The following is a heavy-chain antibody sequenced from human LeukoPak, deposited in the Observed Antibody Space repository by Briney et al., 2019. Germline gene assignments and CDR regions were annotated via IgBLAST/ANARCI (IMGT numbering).Heavy chain of an antibody. Sequence: GGSLRLSCAASGCTFSSYWMSWVRQAPGKGLEWVANIKQNGSAKYYVDSVKGRFTISRDNAKNSLYLQMNSLRAEDTAVYYCARSGYSSGWYVNYFDYWGQGTLVTVSS. D-gene: IGHD6-19*01. CDR3: ARSGYSSGWYVNYFDY. J-gene: IGHJ4*02. CDR2: IKQNGSAK. CDR1: GCTFSSYW. V-gene: IGHV3-7*03.